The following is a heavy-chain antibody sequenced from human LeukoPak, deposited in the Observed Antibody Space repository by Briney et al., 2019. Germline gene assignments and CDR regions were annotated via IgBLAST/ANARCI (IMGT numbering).Heavy chain of an antibody. CDR3: ASSEVVVRTNCFDP. Sequence: TSETLSLTCTVSGGSISSSSYYWGWIRQPPGRGLEWIGNIYYSGTTYYNPSLRSRVTISVDTSKNQFSLKLTSVTAADTAVYYCASSEVVVRTNCFDPWGQGTLVTVSS. CDR1: GGSISSSSYY. D-gene: IGHD2-15*01. J-gene: IGHJ5*02. V-gene: IGHV4-39*01. CDR2: IYYSGTT.